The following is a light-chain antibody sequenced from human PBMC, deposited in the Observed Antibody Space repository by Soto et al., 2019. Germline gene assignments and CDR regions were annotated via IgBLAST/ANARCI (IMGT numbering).Light chain of an antibody. CDR2: EGS. CDR1: SSDVGSYNL. Sequence: QSALTQPASVSGSPGQSITISCTGTSSDVGSYNLVSWYQQHPGKAPKLMIYEGSKRPSGVSNRFSGSKSGNTASLTISGLQAEDDADYYCCSYAGSSTRVVFGGGTKLTVL. V-gene: IGLV2-23*01. CDR3: CSYAGSSTRVV. J-gene: IGLJ2*01.